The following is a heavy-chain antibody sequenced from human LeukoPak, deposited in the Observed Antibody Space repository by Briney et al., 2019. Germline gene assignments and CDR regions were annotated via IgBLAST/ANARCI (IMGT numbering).Heavy chain of an antibody. CDR3: AKALQRQLAPPFDY. V-gene: IGHV3-23*01. CDR2: IVGSST. CDR1: GFTVRDYH. Sequence: GGSLRLSCAASGFTVRDYHMSWIRQAPGKGLELVSAIVGSSTHHADSVKGRFTISRDNFKNTLNLQMNSLRAEDTALYYCAKALQRQLAPPFDYWGPGTLVIVSS. J-gene: IGHJ4*02. D-gene: IGHD6-13*01.